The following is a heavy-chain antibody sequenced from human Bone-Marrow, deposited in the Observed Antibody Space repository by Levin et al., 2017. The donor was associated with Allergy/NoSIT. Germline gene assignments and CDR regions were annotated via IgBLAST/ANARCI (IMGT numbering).Heavy chain of an antibody. CDR3: ARSGYISSSQSFRWYFAL. Sequence: PSETLSLNCTVSGGSIRNNYWSWIRQPPGKGLESLGYIYSSGHTNYNPSFQSRLTISVDTSKNHVSLKLTSVTTADTAVYYCARSGYISSSQSFRWYFALWGRGTLVTVSS. CDR2: IYSSGHT. CDR1: GGSIRNNY. J-gene: IGHJ2*01. V-gene: IGHV4-59*01. D-gene: IGHD6-6*01.